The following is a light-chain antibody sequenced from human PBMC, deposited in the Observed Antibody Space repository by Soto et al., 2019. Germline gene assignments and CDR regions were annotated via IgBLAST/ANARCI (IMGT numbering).Light chain of an antibody. J-gene: IGKJ4*01. CDR2: AAS. CDR3: QEYNYWHPIT. Sequence: ALEMTQSPSSLSVSVGDRVTITCRASQGIRHDLGWYQQKPGKAPELLIYAASILQSGVPSRFSGSGSGTEFTLTITSLQSEDSAVYYCQEYNYWHPITFGGGTKVDIK. CDR1: QGIRHD. V-gene: IGKV1-6*01.